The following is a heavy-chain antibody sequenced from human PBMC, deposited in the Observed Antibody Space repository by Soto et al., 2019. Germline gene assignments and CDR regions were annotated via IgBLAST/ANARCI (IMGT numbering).Heavy chain of an antibody. J-gene: IGHJ5*02. Sequence: GGSLRLSCAASGFTFSSYSMNWVRQAPGKGLEWVSYISSSSSTIYYADSVKGRFTISRENAKNSLHLQMNSLRDEDTAVYYCGKGGQLVYHWGQGTLVTVSS. CDR1: GFTFSSYS. CDR3: GKGGQLVYH. V-gene: IGHV3-48*02. D-gene: IGHD6-6*01. CDR2: ISSSSSTI.